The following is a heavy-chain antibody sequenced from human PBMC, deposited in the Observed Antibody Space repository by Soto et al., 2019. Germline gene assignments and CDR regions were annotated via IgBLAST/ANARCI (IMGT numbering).Heavy chain of an antibody. CDR3: ARAVGDPLYYLDY. CDR2: TDYSGNT. CDR1: SDSISSYY. Sequence: QVQLQESVPGLVRPSETLSLTCTVSSDSISSYYWIWIRQSPGKGLEWIGYTDYSGNTNYNPSLKSRVTISGHTSKHQFSLRLSSVTAADTAVYYCARAVGDPLYYLDYWGQGTLVTVSS. J-gene: IGHJ4*02. V-gene: IGHV4-59*08. D-gene: IGHD6-19*01.